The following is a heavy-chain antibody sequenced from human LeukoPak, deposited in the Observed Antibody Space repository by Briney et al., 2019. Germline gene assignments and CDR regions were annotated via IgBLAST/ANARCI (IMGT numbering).Heavy chain of an antibody. CDR2: INHSGST. J-gene: IGHJ5*02. Sequence: SETLSLTCAVYGGSFSGYYWSWLRQPPGKGLEWIGEINHSGSTNYNPSLKSRVTISVDTSKNQFSLKLSSVTAADTAVYYCARAGRVQLENWFDPWGQGTLVTVSS. V-gene: IGHV4-34*01. D-gene: IGHD1-1*01. CDR1: GGSFSGYY. CDR3: ARAGRVQLENWFDP.